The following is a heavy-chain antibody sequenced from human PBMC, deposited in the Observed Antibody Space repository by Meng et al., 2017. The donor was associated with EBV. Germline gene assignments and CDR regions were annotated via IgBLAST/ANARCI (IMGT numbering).Heavy chain of an antibody. CDR3: ASESGRGYTPDY. J-gene: IGHJ4*02. V-gene: IGHV1-69*01. D-gene: IGHD3-10*01. CDR2: FLPRLGAP. CDR1: GGPFRYYA. Sequence: QVHVVKSAGEVKKRGSSVKVSCKTSGGPFRYYAISWVRQAPGQGLEWLGGFLPRLGAPNYAQKFHGRVKITADESTSTHYMDLSSLRSEDTAIYYCASESGRGYTPDYWGQGTLVTVSS.